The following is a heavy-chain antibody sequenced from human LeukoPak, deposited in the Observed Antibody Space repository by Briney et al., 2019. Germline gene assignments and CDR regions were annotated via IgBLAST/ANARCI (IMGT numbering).Heavy chain of an antibody. J-gene: IGHJ4*02. CDR2: INLNSGGT. V-gene: IGHV1-2*02. CDR1: GYTFTGYY. D-gene: IGHD6-19*01. CDR3: ARGQEAVAVDY. Sequence: GASVKVSCKASGYTFTGYYMHWVRQAPGQGLEWIGWINLNSGGTNYAQKFQGRVTMTRDTSISTAYMELSRLRSDDTAVYYCARGQEAVAVDYWGQGTLVTVSS.